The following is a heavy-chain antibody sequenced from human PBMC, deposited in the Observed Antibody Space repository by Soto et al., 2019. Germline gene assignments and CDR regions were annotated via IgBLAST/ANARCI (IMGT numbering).Heavy chain of an antibody. D-gene: IGHD5-18*01. CDR1: GFTFANAW. V-gene: IGHV3-15*01. CDR3: TTDFGSTSYGFDY. J-gene: IGHJ4*02. CDR2: IKSKTDGGTT. Sequence: PGGSLRLSCAVSGFTFANAWISWVRQAPWKGLEWVGRIKSKTDGGTTDFAAPVKGRFSISRDDSKKMVFLQMDSLKTEDTAVYYCTTDFGSTSYGFDYWGQGDLVTVSS.